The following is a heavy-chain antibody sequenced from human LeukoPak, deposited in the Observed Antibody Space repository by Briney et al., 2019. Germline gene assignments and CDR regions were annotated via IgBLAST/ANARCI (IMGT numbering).Heavy chain of an antibody. D-gene: IGHD5-24*01. CDR2: INHSGST. CDR3: ARARDDYINNWFDP. Sequence: PSETLSLTCAVYGGSFSGYYWSWIRQPPGKGLEWIGEINHSGSTNYTPSLKSRVTISVDTSKNQFSLKLSSVTAADTAVYYCARARDDYINNWFDPWGQGTLVTVSS. CDR1: GGSFSGYY. J-gene: IGHJ5*02. V-gene: IGHV4-34*01.